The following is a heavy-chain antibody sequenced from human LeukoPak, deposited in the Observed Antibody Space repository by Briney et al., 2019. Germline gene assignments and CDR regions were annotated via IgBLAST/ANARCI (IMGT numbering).Heavy chain of an antibody. CDR3: ARRIAAADAFDI. Sequence: SETLSLTCTVSTDSINDYFWSWIRQPAGKGLEWIGYIYYSGSTNYNPSLKSRVTISVDTSKTQFSLKLNSVTAADTAVYYCARRIAAADAFDIWGQGTMVTVSS. V-gene: IGHV4-59*08. D-gene: IGHD6-13*01. CDR1: TDSINDYF. CDR2: IYYSGST. J-gene: IGHJ3*02.